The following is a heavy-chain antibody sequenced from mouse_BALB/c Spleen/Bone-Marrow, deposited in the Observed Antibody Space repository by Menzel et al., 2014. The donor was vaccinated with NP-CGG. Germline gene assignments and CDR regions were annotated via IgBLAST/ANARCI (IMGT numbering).Heavy chain of an antibody. Sequence: QVQLQQSGPELVRPGASVKISCKASGYEFXDSWMNWVKKGPGQGLEWIGRIYPGDGDSIYNGKFKGKATLTSDKFSSTAYMQLSSLTSVDSAVYFCARSLSVVIPMDYWGQGTSVTVSS. CDR2: IYPGDGDS. D-gene: IGHD1-1*01. CDR3: ARSLSVVIPMDY. V-gene: IGHV1-82*01. J-gene: IGHJ4*01. CDR1: GYEFXDSW.